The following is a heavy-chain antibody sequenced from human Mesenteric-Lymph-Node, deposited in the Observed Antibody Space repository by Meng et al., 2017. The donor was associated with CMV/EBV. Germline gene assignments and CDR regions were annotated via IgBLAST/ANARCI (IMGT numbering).Heavy chain of an antibody. J-gene: IGHJ4*02. CDR3: AKDHRDIVVMF. V-gene: IGHV3-30*04. CDR1: GFTFSSYA. Sequence: GGSLRLSCAASGFTFSSYAMHWVRQAPGKGLEWVAVISYDGSNKYYADSVKGRFTISRDNSKNTLYLQMNSLRAEDTAVYYCAKDHRDIVVMFWGQGTLVTVSS. D-gene: IGHD2-8*01. CDR2: ISYDGSNK.